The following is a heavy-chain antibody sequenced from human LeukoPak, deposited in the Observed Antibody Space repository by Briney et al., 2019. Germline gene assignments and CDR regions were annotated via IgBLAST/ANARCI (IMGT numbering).Heavy chain of an antibody. J-gene: IGHJ4*02. CDR3: ARVAGYCSTTSCYGYYFDS. D-gene: IGHD2-2*01. CDR1: GFSLSDYG. V-gene: IGHV3-30*03. Sequence: GGSLRLSCVGSGFSLSDYGIHWVRQAPGKGLEWVAVVSYDGGHKYYADSVKGRFTISRDTSSDTVSLQMNSLRAEDTAVYYCARVAGYCSTTSCYGYYFDSWGQGTLVTVSS. CDR2: VSYDGGHK.